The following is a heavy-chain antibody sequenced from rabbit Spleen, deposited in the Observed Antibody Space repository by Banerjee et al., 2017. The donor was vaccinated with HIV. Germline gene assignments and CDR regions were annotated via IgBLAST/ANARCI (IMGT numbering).Heavy chain of an antibody. CDR2: IDPVFGIT. D-gene: IGHD8-1*01. CDR1: GVSLNDKDV. V-gene: IGHV1S45*01. J-gene: IGHJ4*01. CDR3: ARDGTGGSYFAL. Sequence: QEQLEESGGDLVKPEGSLTLTCKASGVSLNDKDVMCWVRQAPGKGLEWIGYIDPVFGITYYANWVNGRFSISRENAQNTVLLQMTSLTAADTATYFCARDGTGGSYFALWGQGTLVTVS.